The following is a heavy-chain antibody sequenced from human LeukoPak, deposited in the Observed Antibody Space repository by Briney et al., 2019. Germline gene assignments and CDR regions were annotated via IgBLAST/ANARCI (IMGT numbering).Heavy chain of an antibody. Sequence: SETLSLTCTVSGGSISSYYWSWIRQPPGKGLEWIGYIYYSGSTNYNPSLKSRVTISVDTSKNQFSLKLSSVTAADTAVYYCARHRYGDSVGDYWGQGSLVTVSS. CDR3: ARHRYGDSVGDY. V-gene: IGHV4-59*08. D-gene: IGHD4-17*01. J-gene: IGHJ4*02. CDR1: GGSISSYY. CDR2: IYYSGST.